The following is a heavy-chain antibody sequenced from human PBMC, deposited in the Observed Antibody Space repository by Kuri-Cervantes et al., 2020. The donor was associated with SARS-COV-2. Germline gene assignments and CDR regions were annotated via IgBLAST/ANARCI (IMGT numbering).Heavy chain of an antibody. CDR3: ARDLNGQLWSTGLGY. D-gene: IGHD5-18*01. CDR2: LYYSGST. CDR1: GGSITTYSYY. Sequence: SETLSLTCTVSGGSITTYSYYWGWIRQPPGKGLEWIGSLYYSGSTYYNPSLKSRVTISIDTSKKQFSLRLSSVTAADTAVYYCARDLNGQLWSTGLGYWGQGTLVTVSS. V-gene: IGHV4-39*02. J-gene: IGHJ4*02.